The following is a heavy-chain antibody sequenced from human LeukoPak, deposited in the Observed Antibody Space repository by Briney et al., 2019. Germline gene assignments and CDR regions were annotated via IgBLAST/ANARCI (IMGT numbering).Heavy chain of an antibody. J-gene: IGHJ5*02. V-gene: IGHV1-2*02. CDR2: INPNSGGT. CDR3: AREIGYCTNGVCYNWFDP. D-gene: IGHD2-8*01. CDR1: GYTFTGYY. Sequence: ASVQVSCKASGYTFTGYYMHWVRQAPGQGLEWMGCINPNSGGTNYAQKFQGRVTMTRDTSISTAYMELSRLRSDDTAVYYCAREIGYCTNGVCYNWFDPWGQGTLVTVSS.